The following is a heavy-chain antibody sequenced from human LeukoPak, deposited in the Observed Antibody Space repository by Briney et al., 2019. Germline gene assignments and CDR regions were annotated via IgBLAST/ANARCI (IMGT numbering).Heavy chain of an antibody. CDR2: IRSKAYGGTT. Sequence: PGGSLRLSCAASGFTFSTYNMNWVRQAPGKGLEWVSFIRSKAYGGTTEYAASVKGRFTISRDDSKSIAFLQMNSLKTEDTAVYYCTRELGYCTNGVCYRAYYFDYWGQGTLVTVSS. CDR1: GFTFSTYN. D-gene: IGHD2-8*01. V-gene: IGHV3-49*04. CDR3: TRELGYCTNGVCYRAYYFDY. J-gene: IGHJ4*02.